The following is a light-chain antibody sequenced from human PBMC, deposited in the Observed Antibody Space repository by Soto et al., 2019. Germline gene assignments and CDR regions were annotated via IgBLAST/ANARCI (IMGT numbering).Light chain of an antibody. Sequence: QSSLTQPAFVSGSPGQSITISCTGTSSDVGGYKHVSWYQHHPGKAPKLMIYEVSNRPSGVSNRFSGSKSGYTASLTISGLQAEDEADYYCNSQRSSGTRVFGTGTKLTVL. V-gene: IGLV2-14*01. CDR2: EVS. CDR1: SSDVGGYKH. J-gene: IGLJ1*01. CDR3: NSQRSSGTRV.